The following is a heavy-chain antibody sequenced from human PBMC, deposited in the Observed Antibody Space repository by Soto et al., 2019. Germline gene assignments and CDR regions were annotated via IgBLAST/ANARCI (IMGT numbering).Heavy chain of an antibody. Sequence: TLSLTCTVSGGSISSGDYNWSWIRQPPGKGLEWIGYIYYTGSTYYNPSLESRVTISVDTSKKQFSLKLSSVTAADTAVYYCARVVLVGATLPYQHDYWGQGTLVTVSS. D-gene: IGHD2-15*01. CDR1: GGSISSGDYN. CDR2: IYYTGST. V-gene: IGHV4-30-4*01. CDR3: ARVVLVGATLPYQHDY. J-gene: IGHJ4*02.